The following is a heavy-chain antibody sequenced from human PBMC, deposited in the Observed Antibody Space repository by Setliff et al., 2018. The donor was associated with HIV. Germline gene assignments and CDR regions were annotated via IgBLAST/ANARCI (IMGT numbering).Heavy chain of an antibody. CDR1: GGSIINYF. V-gene: IGHV4-4*08. CDR3: ARSARFFYASGSRRYFDL. CDR2: IYTSESS. J-gene: IGHJ2*01. Sequence: SETLSLTCTVSGGSIINYFWSWIRLPPGKRLEWIGYIYTSESSNYNPSLKSRVTFSVDTSKNQFSLKLSSVTAADTAVYYCARSARFFYASGSRRYFDLWGRGTLVTVPQ. D-gene: IGHD3-10*01.